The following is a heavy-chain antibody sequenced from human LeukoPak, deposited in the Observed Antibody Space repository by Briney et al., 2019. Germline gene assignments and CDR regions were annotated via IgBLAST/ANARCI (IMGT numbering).Heavy chain of an antibody. CDR2: INPSVGST. J-gene: IGHJ4*02. V-gene: IGHV1-46*01. D-gene: IGHD5-12*01. Sequence: GASVKVSCKASGYTFTRYYMYWARQAPGQGLECMGIINPSVGSTSYAQEFQGRVTMTRDTSTSTVYMELSSLKSDDTAVYYCARRNSGYQDLDFWGQGTLVTVSS. CDR1: GYTFTRYY. CDR3: ARRNSGYQDLDF.